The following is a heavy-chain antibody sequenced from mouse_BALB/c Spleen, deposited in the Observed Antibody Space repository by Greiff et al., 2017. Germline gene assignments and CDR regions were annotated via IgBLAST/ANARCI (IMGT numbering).Heavy chain of an antibody. D-gene: IGHD1-1*01. CDR2: INSNGGST. V-gene: IGHV5-6-3*01. CDR1: GFTFSSYG. J-gene: IGHJ3*01. CDR3: ARVLRAWFAY. Sequence: EVMLVESGGGLVQPGGSLKLSCAASGFTFSSYGMSWVRQTPDKRLELVATINSNGGSTYYPDSVKGRFTISRDNAKNTLYLQMSSLKSEDTAMYYCARVLRAWFAYWGQGTLVTVSA.